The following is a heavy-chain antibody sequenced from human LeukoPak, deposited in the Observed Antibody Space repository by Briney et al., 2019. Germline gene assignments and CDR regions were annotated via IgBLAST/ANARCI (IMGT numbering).Heavy chain of an antibody. J-gene: IGHJ1*01. D-gene: IGHD6-19*01. CDR1: GFTYSSYW. V-gene: IGHV3-7*01. Sequence: PGGSLRLSSSDSGFTYSSYWMSLVRQAPGKGLEWVDNIKQEGSEKYYVDSVKGRFTISRDNAKNSLYLQMNSLRAEDTAVYYCALISGWYVRGYFQHWGQGTLVTVSS. CDR2: IKQEGSEK. CDR3: ALISGWYVRGYFQH.